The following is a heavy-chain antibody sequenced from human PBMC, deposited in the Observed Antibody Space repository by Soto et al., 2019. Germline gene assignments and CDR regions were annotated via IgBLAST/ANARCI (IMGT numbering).Heavy chain of an antibody. V-gene: IGHV1-3*01. CDR1: GYTFTSYA. D-gene: IGHD6-13*01. CDR3: ARGSLDSSSWYLIW. Sequence: ASVKVSCKASGYTFTSYAMHWVRQAPGQRLEWMGWINAGNGNTKYSQKFQGRVTITRDTSASTAYMELGSLRSEDTAVYYCARGSLDSSSWYLIWWGQGTLVTVSS. CDR2: INAGNGNT. J-gene: IGHJ4*02.